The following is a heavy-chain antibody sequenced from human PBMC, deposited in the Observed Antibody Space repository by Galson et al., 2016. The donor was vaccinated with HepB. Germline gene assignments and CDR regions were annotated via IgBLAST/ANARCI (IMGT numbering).Heavy chain of an antibody. CDR2: IHPNTGDT. D-gene: IGHD6-6*01. J-gene: IGHJ6*02. V-gene: IGHV1-2*04. CDR3: ARGGGYSSSSGYFYYGMDV. CDR1: GYTFTGYY. Sequence: SVKVSCKASGYTFTGYYMHWVRQAPGHGLEWMGWIHPNTGDTNYAQKFQGWVTMTRDTSINTAYMELSRLQSDDTAVYYCARGGGYSSSSGYFYYGMDVWGQGTTVTV.